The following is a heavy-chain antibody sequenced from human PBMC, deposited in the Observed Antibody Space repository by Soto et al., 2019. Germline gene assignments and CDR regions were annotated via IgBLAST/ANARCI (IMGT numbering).Heavy chain of an antibody. V-gene: IGHV1-18*01. J-gene: IGHJ4*02. CDR3: ARGLWYYYDSSGYVDY. CDR2: ISAYNGNT. D-gene: IGHD3-22*01. CDR1: GYTFTSYG. Sequence: GASVKVSCKASGYTFTSYGISWVRQAPGQGLEWMGWISAYNGNTNYAQKFQGRVTMTRDTSTSTVYMELSSLRSEDTAVYYCARGLWYYYDSSGYVDYWGQGTLVTVS.